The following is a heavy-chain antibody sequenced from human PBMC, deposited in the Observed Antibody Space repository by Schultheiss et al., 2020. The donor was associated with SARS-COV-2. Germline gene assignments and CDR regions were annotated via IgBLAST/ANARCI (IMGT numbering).Heavy chain of an antibody. D-gene: IGHD6-13*01. CDR1: GDSVSSNSAA. V-gene: IGHV6-1*01. Sequence: SQTLSLTCAISGDSVSSNSAAWNWIRQSPSRGLEWLGKTYQRSKWYNDYAVSVKSRMTLNPDTSKSQLSLQLNTVTPEDTAVYYCAVFSRIAAAGTAWFDPWGQGTLVTVSS. J-gene: IGHJ5*02. CDR2: TYQRSKWYN. CDR3: AVFSRIAAAGTAWFDP.